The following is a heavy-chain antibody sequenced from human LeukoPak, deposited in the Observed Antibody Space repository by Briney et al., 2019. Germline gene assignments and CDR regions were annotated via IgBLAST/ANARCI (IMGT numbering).Heavy chain of an antibody. CDR3: ARVLVRFGELYYYYGMDV. V-gene: IGHV1-69*04. CDR1: GGTFSSYA. CDR2: IIPILGIA. Sequence: SSVKFSCKASGGTFSSYAISWVRQAPGQGLEWMGRIIPILGIANYAQKFQGRVTITADKSTSAAYMELSSLRSEDTAVYYCARVLVRFGELYYYYGMDVWGQGTTVTVSS. D-gene: IGHD3-10*01. J-gene: IGHJ6*02.